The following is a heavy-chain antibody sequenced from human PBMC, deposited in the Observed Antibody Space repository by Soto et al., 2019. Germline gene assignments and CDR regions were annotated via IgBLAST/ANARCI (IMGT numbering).Heavy chain of an antibody. J-gene: IGHJ3*02. CDR3: ARSGCSSTSCRSDIDI. V-gene: IGHV1-2*04. D-gene: IGHD2-2*01. CDR1: GYTFTGYY. Sequence: ASVKVSCKASGYTFTGYYMHWVRQAPGQGLEWMGWINPNSGGTNYAQKFQGWVTMTRDTSISTAYMELSRLRSDDTAVYYCARSGCSSTSCRSDIDIWGQGTMVTVSS. CDR2: INPNSGGT.